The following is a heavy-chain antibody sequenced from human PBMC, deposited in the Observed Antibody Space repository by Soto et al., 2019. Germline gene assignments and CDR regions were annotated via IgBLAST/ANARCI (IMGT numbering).Heavy chain of an antibody. CDR2: IYYSGST. CDR3: VRQDYDSSAYYIYFHY. Sequence: SETLSLTCTFSGGSISSSSYYWGWIRQPPGKGLEWIGSIYYSGSTYYNPSLKSRVTISVDTSKNQFSLKLSSVTAADTAVYYCVRQDYDSSAYYIYFHYLRQGTLVTVSS. D-gene: IGHD3-22*01. V-gene: IGHV4-39*01. CDR1: GGSISSSSYY. J-gene: IGHJ4*02.